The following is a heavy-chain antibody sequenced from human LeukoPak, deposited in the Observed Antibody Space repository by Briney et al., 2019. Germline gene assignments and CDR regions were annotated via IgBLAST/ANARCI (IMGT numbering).Heavy chain of an antibody. CDR2: IIPIFGTA. D-gene: IGHD1-26*01. CDR3: ARVRYSGSLFSFDY. CDR1: GGTFSSYA. V-gene: IGHV1-69*05. Sequence: SVKVSCKASGGTFSSYAISWVRQAPGQGLEWMGGIIPIFGTANYAQKFQGRVTITTDESTSTAYMELSSLRSEDTAVYYCARVRYSGSLFSFDYWGQGTLVTVSS. J-gene: IGHJ4*02.